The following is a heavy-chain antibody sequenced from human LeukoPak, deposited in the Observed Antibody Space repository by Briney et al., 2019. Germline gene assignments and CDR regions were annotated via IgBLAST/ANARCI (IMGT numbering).Heavy chain of an antibody. Sequence: KPSETLSLTCAVYGGSFSGYYWSWIRQPPGKGLEWIGEINHSGSTNYNPSLKSRVTMSVDTSKNQFSLKLSSVTAADTAVYYCARERDYYDSSGHDAFDIWGQGTMVTVSS. J-gene: IGHJ3*02. CDR1: GGSFSGYY. CDR2: INHSGST. CDR3: ARERDYYDSSGHDAFDI. V-gene: IGHV4-34*01. D-gene: IGHD3-22*01.